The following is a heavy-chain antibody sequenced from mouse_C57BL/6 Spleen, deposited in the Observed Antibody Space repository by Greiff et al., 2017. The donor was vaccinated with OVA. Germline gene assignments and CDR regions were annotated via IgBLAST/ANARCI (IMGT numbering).Heavy chain of an antibody. J-gene: IGHJ3*01. Sequence: EVKVVESGGGLVKPGGSLKLSCAASGFTFSSYAMSWVRQTPEKRLEWVATISDGGSYTYYPDNVKGRFTITRDNDKNNLYLQMSHLKSEDTDMCYCARDETWCAYWGQGTLVTVSA. CDR2: ISDGGSYT. CDR1: GFTFSSYA. V-gene: IGHV5-4*01. CDR3: ARDETWCAY.